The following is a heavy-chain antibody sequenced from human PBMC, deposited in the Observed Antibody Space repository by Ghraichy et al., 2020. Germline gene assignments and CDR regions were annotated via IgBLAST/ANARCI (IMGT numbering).Heavy chain of an antibody. CDR2: IDWNSGRI. CDR3: AKDISPERESSSS. Sequence: GGSLRLSCAASGFTFDDYAMHWARQAPGKGLEWVSSIDWNSGRIGYADSVKGRFTISRDNSKNSLYLQMNSLRPEDTALYYCAKDISPERESSSSWGQGTLVTVSS. D-gene: IGHD6-13*01. CDR1: GFTFDDYA. J-gene: IGHJ4*02. V-gene: IGHV3-9*01.